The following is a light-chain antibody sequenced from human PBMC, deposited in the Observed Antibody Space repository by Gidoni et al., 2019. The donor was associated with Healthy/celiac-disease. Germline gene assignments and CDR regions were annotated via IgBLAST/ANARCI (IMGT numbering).Light chain of an antibody. J-gene: IGKJ2*04. CDR3: QQYGSSPMCS. CDR2: GAS. Sequence: VLTQSPGTLSLSPGERATLSCSASQSVSSSYLAWYQQKPGQAPRLLIYGASSRATGIPDRFSGSGSGTDFTLTISRLEPEDFAVYYCQQYGSSPMCSFGQGTKLEIK. V-gene: IGKV3-20*01. CDR1: QSVSSSY.